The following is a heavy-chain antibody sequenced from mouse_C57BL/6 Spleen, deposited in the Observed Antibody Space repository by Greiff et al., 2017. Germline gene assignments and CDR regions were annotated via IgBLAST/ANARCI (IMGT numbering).Heavy chain of an antibody. D-gene: IGHD1-1*01. Sequence: QVQLQQPGAELVKPGASVKMSCKASGYTFTSYWITWVKQRPGQGLEWIGDIYPGSGSTNYNEKFKSKATLTVATSSSTAYMQLSSLTSEDSAVYYGARTTRYYGSPYWYFDVGGTGTTVTVSA. CDR2: IYPGSGST. V-gene: IGHV1-55*01. CDR1: GYTFTSYW. J-gene: IGHJ1*03. CDR3: ARTTRYYGSPYWYFDV.